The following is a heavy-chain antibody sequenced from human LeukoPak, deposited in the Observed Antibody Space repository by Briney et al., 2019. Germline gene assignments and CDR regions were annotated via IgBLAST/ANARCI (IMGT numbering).Heavy chain of an antibody. V-gene: IGHV3-64*01. CDR2: ITNNGDST. CDR1: GFTFSSYA. D-gene: IGHD2-15*01. Sequence: GGSLRLSCAPSGFTFSSYAMRWVRQAPGKRLEYVSAITNNGDSTYYANSVKGRFIISRDNSKNTLYLQMGSLRAEDMAVYYCARVEDKGAFDYWGQGTLVTVSS. J-gene: IGHJ4*02. CDR3: ARVEDKGAFDY.